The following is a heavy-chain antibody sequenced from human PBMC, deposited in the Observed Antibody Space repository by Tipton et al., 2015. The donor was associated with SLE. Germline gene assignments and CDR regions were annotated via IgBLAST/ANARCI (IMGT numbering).Heavy chain of an antibody. CDR1: GGSINNQD. D-gene: IGHD4-17*01. CDR2: VFHTGNT. J-gene: IGHJ5*01. CDR3: ARQPPYGGDYDS. V-gene: IGHV4-59*08. Sequence: GLVKPSETLSLTCTVSGGSINNQDWSWIRQPPGKGLEWIASVFHTGNTYYRPSLKSRVTMSVDTSKNQFSLKLSSVTAADTAVYYCARQPPYGGDYDSWGQGTLVIVSS.